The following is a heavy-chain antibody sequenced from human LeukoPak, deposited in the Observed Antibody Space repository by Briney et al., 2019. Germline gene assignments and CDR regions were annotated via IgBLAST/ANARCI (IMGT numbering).Heavy chain of an antibody. J-gene: IGHJ4*02. V-gene: IGHV3-23*01. CDR3: AKSKFSYETSGYNY. CDR2: ISDSGGST. Sequence: GGSLRLSCAASGFSLSSYAMSWVRQAPGKGLEWVSDISDSGGSTYYSDSVKGRFTISRDSSKNTLYLQMNSLRAEDTAVYYCAKSKFSYETSGYNYWGRGTLVTVSS. D-gene: IGHD3-22*01. CDR1: GFSLSSYA.